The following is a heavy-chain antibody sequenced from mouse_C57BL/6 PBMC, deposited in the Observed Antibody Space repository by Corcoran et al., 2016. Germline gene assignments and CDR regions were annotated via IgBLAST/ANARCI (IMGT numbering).Heavy chain of an antibody. CDR2: INPNNGGT. CDR3: ARDSLTFAY. V-gene: IGHV1-26*01. D-gene: IGHD1-2*01. CDR1: GYTFTDYY. J-gene: IGHJ3*01. Sequence: EVQLQQSGPELVKPGASVQISCKASGYTFTDYYMNWVKQSHGKGLEWIGDINPNNGGTSYNQKFKGKATLTVDKSSSTAYMERRSLTSEDSAVYDGARDSLTFAYWGQGTLVTVSA.